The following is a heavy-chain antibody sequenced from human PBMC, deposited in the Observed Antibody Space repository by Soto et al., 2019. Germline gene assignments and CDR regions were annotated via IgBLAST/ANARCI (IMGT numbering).Heavy chain of an antibody. CDR2: ISYDGSNK. D-gene: IGHD4-17*01. Sequence: LRLSCAASGFTFSSYAMHWVRQAPGKGLEWVAVISYDGSNKYYADSVKGRFTISRDNSKNTLYLQMNSLRAEDTAVYYCARDQTTVVTTYYYYYGMDVWGQGTTVTVSS. V-gene: IGHV3-30-3*01. CDR3: ARDQTTVVTTYYYYYGMDV. CDR1: GFTFSSYA. J-gene: IGHJ6*02.